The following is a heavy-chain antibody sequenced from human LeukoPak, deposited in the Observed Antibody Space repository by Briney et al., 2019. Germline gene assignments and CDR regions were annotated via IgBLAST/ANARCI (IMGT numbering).Heavy chain of an antibody. Sequence: SETLSLTCTVAGGSISYFYWSWIRQPPGKGLEWIGYVHYSGSTNYNPSLKSRVTISVDTSKDQFSLKLSSVTAADTAVYYCAREVVAAAGTVDYWGQGTLVTVSS. CDR3: AREVVAAAGTVDY. V-gene: IGHV4-59*01. CDR1: GGSISYFY. D-gene: IGHD2-15*01. CDR2: VHYSGST. J-gene: IGHJ4*02.